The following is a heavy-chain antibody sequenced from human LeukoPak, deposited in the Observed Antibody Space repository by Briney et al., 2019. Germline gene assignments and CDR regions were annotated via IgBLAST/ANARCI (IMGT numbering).Heavy chain of an antibody. CDR3: ARARASYSAYDFDY. CDR1: GFTFISYS. D-gene: IGHD5-12*01. Sequence: GGSLRLSCAASGFTFISYSMNWVRQAPGKGLEWVSSISGSRGYIYYADSVKGRFTISRDNAKNSLYLQMNSLRAEDTAVYYCARARASYSAYDFDYWGQGILVTVSS. V-gene: IGHV3-21*01. J-gene: IGHJ4*02. CDR2: ISGSRGYI.